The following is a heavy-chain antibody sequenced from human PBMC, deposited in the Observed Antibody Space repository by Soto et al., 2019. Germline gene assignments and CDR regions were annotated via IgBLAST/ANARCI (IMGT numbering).Heavy chain of an antibody. Sequence: GGSLRLSCAASGFTFSSYAMHWVRQAPGKGLEWVAVISYDGSNKYYADSVKGRFTISRDNSKNTLYLQMNSLRAEDTAVYYYARNLHYYYDSSGLWGSNDYWGQGTLVTVSS. V-gene: IGHV3-30-3*01. D-gene: IGHD3-22*01. CDR1: GFTFSSYA. CDR2: ISYDGSNK. J-gene: IGHJ4*02. CDR3: ARNLHYYYDSSGLWGSNDY.